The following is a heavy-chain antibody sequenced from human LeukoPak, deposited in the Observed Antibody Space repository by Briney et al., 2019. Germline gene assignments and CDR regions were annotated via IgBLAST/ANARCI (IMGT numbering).Heavy chain of an antibody. J-gene: IGHJ4*02. CDR1: GYTFTGYY. Sequence: ASVKVSCKASGYTFTGYYMHWVPQAPGQGLEWMGWINPNSGGTNYAQKFQGRVTMTRDTSISTAYMELSRLRSDDTAVYYCARLDVAAQLLVDWGQGTLVTVSS. V-gene: IGHV1-2*02. CDR2: INPNSGGT. CDR3: ARLDVAAQLLVD. D-gene: IGHD6-6*01.